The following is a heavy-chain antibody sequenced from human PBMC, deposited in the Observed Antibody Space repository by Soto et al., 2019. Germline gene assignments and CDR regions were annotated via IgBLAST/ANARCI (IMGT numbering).Heavy chain of an antibody. Sequence: ASVKVSCKASGYTFTSYDINWVRQATGQGLEWMGWMNPNSGNTGYAQKFQGRVTMTRNTSISTAYMELSSLRSEDPAVYYCERGGANWSHGENWFDPWGQVPLVTVSP. V-gene: IGHV1-8*01. CDR3: ERGGANWSHGENWFDP. D-gene: IGHD2-21*01. J-gene: IGHJ5*02. CDR2: MNPNSGNT. CDR1: GYTFTSYD.